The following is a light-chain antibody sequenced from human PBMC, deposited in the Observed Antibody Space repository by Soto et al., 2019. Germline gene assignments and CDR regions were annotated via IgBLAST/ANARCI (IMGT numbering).Light chain of an antibody. CDR3: CLYANSNGWV. Sequence: QSALTQPASVSGSPGQSITISCTGTNSDVLSYAAVSWYQHHPVKAPKLIIYEATKRPSGISNRFSGPKSGNMASLTISGLQAEVEADYYCCLYANSNGWVFGGETKLTVL. CDR1: NSDVLSYAA. J-gene: IGLJ3*02. CDR2: EAT. V-gene: IGLV2-23*01.